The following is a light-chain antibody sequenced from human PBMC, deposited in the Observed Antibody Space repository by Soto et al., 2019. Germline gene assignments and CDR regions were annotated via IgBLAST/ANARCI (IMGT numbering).Light chain of an antibody. J-gene: IGKJ2*01. CDR3: QQYGTSPPMYT. CDR2: GAS. Sequence: EIVLTQSPGTLSLSPGERDTLSCRASQSISTTYLAWYQQKLGQAPRLLIYGASSRATGIPDRFSGSGSGTDFTLTISRLEPEDFAVYYCQQYGTSPPMYTFGQGTKLEIK. V-gene: IGKV3-20*01. CDR1: QSISTTY.